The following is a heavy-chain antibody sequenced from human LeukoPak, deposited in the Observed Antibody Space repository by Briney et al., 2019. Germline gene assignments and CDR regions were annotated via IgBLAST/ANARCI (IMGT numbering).Heavy chain of an antibody. Sequence: ASVKVSCKASGYTFTGYYMHWVRQAPGQGLEWMGWINPNSGGTNYAQKFQGRVTMTRDTSISTAYMELSGLRSDDTAVYYCAVTGIVVAATDYWGQGTLVTVSS. CDR3: AVTGIVVAATDY. CDR2: INPNSGGT. V-gene: IGHV1-2*02. J-gene: IGHJ4*02. D-gene: IGHD6-19*01. CDR1: GYTFTGYY.